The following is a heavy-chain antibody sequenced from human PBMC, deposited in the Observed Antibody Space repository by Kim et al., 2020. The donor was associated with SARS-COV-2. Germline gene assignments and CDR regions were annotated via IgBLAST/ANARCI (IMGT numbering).Heavy chain of an antibody. D-gene: IGHD5-12*01. CDR2: IKSKTDGGTT. CDR1: GFTFSNAW. J-gene: IGHJ6*02. V-gene: IGHV3-15*01. CDR3: TTDWWLQAAGYGMDV. Sequence: GGSLRLSCAASGFTFSNAWMSWVRQAPGKGLEWVGRIKSKTDGGTTDYAAPVKGRFTISRDDSKNTLYLQMNSLKTEDTAVYYCTTDWWLQAAGYGMDVWGQGTTVTVSS.